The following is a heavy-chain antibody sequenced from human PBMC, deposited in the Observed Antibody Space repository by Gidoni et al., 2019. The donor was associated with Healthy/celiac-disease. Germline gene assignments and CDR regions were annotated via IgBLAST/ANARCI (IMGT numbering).Heavy chain of an antibody. CDR2: ISYDGSNK. Sequence: QAQLVESGGAVVQPGRSLRLSCAASGFTFSSYGMHWVRQAPGTGLEWVAVISYDGSNKYYADSVKGRFTISRDNSKNTLYLQMNSLRAEDTAVYYCASNGMDVWGQGTTVTVSS. CDR3: ASNGMDV. J-gene: IGHJ6*02. V-gene: IGHV3-30*03. CDR1: GFTFSSYG.